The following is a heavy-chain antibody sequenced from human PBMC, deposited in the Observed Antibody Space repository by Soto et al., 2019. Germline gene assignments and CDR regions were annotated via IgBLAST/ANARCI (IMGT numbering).Heavy chain of an antibody. J-gene: IGHJ6*02. CDR1: GGTFSSYA. Sequence: QVQLVQSGAEVKKPGSSVKVSCKASGGTFSSYAISWVRQAPVQGLEWMGGIIPIFGTANYAQKFQGRVTITADESTSTAYMELSSLRSEDTAVYYCARSRGEYYDFWSGYYPYYYYGMDVWGQGTTVTVSS. CDR3: ARSRGEYYDFWSGYYPYYYYGMDV. D-gene: IGHD3-3*01. CDR2: IIPIFGTA. V-gene: IGHV1-69*01.